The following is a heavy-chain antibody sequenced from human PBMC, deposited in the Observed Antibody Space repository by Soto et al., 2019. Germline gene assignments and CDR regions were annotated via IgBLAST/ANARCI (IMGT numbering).Heavy chain of an antibody. D-gene: IGHD6-19*01. V-gene: IGHV1-69*13. CDR3: ARGEKQWLPLGGYYYDYGMDV. Sequence: ASVKVSCKASGGNFSSYAISWVRQAPGQGLEWMGGIIPIFGTANYAQKFKGRVTITADESTSTAYMELSSLRSEDTAVYYCARGEKQWLPLGGYYYDYGMDVWGQGTTVTVSS. J-gene: IGHJ6*02. CDR2: IIPIFGTA. CDR1: GGNFSSYA.